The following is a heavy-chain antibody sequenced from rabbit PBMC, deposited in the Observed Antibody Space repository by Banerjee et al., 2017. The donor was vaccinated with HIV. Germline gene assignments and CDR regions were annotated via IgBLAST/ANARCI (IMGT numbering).Heavy chain of an antibody. J-gene: IGHJ4*01. CDR1: GFTLSSYW. Sequence: QSLEEAGGDLVKPGASLTLTCTASGFTLSSYWICWVRQAPGKGLEWIACIYAGSSGSTQYASWAKGQFTISVTSSTTVTLQMTSLTAADTATYFCAREYYDGYAGGNYNLWGQGTLVTVS. V-gene: IGHV1S40*01. CDR3: AREYYDGYAGGNYNL. CDR2: IYAGSSGST. D-gene: IGHD8-1*01.